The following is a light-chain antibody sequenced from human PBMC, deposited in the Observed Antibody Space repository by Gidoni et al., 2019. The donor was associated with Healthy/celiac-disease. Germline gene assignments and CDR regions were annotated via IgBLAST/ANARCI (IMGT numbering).Light chain of an antibody. CDR1: QGISSA. V-gene: IGKV1-13*02. Sequence: AIQLPQPPSSLSAPVGDRVTITCRASQGISSALAWYQQKPGKAPKLLIYDASSLESGVPSRFSGSGSGTDFTLTISSLQPEDFATYYCQQFNSYRFTFGPGTKVDIK. J-gene: IGKJ3*01. CDR3: QQFNSYRFT. CDR2: DAS.